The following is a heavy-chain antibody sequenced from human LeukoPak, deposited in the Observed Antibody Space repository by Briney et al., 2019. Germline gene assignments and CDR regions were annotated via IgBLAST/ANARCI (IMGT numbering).Heavy chain of an antibody. V-gene: IGHV4-61*01. D-gene: IGHD5-18*01. CDR2: IYYSGST. Sequence: SETLSLTCTVSGGSISSSSYYWSWIRQPPGKGLEWIGYIYYSGSTNYNPSLKSRVTISVDTSKNQFSLKLSSVTAADTAVYYCARADSYGYGYYFDYWGQGTLVTVSS. CDR1: GGSISSSSYY. J-gene: IGHJ4*02. CDR3: ARADSYGYGYYFDY.